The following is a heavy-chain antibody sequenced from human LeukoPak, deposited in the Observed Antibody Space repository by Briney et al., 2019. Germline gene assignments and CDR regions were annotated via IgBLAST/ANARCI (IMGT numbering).Heavy chain of an antibody. CDR3: ARRYLSDSFDL. D-gene: IGHD3-10*01. V-gene: IGHV5-51*01. J-gene: IGHJ3*01. CDR2: IYPGDSDT. Sequence: GESLKISCKGSGYSFTNYWIAWVRQMPGEGLELMGIIYPGDSDTRYRPSFQGQVTISADKSISTAYLQWSSLKASDTAMYYCARRYLSDSFDLWGQGTMVTVSS. CDR1: GYSFTNYW.